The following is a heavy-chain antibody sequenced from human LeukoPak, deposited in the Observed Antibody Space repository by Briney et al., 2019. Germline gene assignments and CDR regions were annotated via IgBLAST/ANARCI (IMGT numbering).Heavy chain of an antibody. CDR3: AREGGYSGYAYFDY. D-gene: IGHD5-12*01. Sequence: ASVKVSCKASGGTFSSYAISWVRQAPGQGLEWMGGIIPIFGTANYAQKFQGRVTITADESTSTAYMELSSLRSEDTAVYYCAREGGYSGYAYFDYWGQGTLVTVSS. V-gene: IGHV1-69*13. CDR1: GGTFSSYA. J-gene: IGHJ4*02. CDR2: IIPIFGTA.